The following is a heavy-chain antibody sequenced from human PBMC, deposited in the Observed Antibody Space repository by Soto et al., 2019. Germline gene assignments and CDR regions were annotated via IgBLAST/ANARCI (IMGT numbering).Heavy chain of an antibody. CDR1: GYTFTSYG. Sequence: QVQLVQSGAEVKKPGASVKVSCKASGYTFTSYGISWVRQAPGQGLEWMGWINVYNGHATYAQKFQGRVTMTRDKFAATAYMDLNSLTSADTAVYFCARLYSISGRYNWLDPWGQGTRVTVSS. V-gene: IGHV1-18*01. J-gene: IGHJ5*02. D-gene: IGHD5-18*01. CDR3: ARLYSISGRYNWLDP. CDR2: INVYNGHA.